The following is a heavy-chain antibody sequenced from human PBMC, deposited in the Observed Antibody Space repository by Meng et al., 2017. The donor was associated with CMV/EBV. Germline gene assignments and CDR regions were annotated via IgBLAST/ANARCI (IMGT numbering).Heavy chain of an antibody. V-gene: IGHV3-53*01. CDR3: ARDPSGMDV. J-gene: IGHJ6*02. Sequence: GESLKISCAASGFTFSSYAMSWVRQAPGKGLEWVSVIYSGGSTYYADSVKGRFTISRDNSKNTLYLQMNSLRAEDTAVYYCARDPSGMDVWGQGTTVTVSS. CDR2: IYSGGST. CDR1: GFTFSSYA.